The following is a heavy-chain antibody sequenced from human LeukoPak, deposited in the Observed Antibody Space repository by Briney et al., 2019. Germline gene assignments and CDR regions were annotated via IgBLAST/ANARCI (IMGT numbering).Heavy chain of an antibody. CDR2: INPNSGGT. Sequence: ASVKVSCKASGYTFTGYYMHWVRQAPGQGLEWMGWINPNSGGTNYAQKCQGRVTMTSDTSISTAYMELSRMRSDHTAMYYCATEHLGDVVSTSSYPDYWGQGTLVTVSS. CDR3: ATEHLGDVVSTSSYPDY. D-gene: IGHD2-2*01. J-gene: IGHJ4*02. CDR1: GYTFTGYY. V-gene: IGHV1-2*02.